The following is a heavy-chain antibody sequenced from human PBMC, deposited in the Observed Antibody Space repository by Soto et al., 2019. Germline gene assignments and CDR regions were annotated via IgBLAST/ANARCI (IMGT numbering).Heavy chain of an antibody. J-gene: IGHJ6*02. CDR3: ARDPVRVRGATWGLYYYYGMDV. Sequence: SETLSLTCTVSGGSISSYYWSWIRQPAGKGLEWIGRIYTSGSTNYNPSLKSRVTMSVDTSKNQFSLKLSSVTAADTAVYYCARDPVRVRGATWGLYYYYGMDVWGQGXTVTVYS. D-gene: IGHD3-10*01. CDR2: IYTSGST. CDR1: GGSISSYY. V-gene: IGHV4-4*07.